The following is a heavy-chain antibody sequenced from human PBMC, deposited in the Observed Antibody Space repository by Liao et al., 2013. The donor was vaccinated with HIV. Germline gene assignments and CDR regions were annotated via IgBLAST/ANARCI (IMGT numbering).Heavy chain of an antibody. Sequence: QLQLQESGPGLVKPSETLSLTCTVSGGSISSSNYYWGWIRQPPGKGLEWIGSIYYSGSTYYNPSLKSRVTISVDTSKNQFSLKLRSVTAADTALYYCARRYQKPMVAATQGAFDIWGQGTMVTVSS. CDR3: ARRYQKPMVAATQGAFDI. D-gene: IGHD2-15*01. V-gene: IGHV4-39*07. J-gene: IGHJ3*02. CDR2: IYYSGST. CDR1: GGSISSSNYY.